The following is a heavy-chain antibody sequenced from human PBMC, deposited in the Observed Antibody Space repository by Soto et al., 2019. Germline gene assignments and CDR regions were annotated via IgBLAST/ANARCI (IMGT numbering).Heavy chain of an antibody. CDR2: ISGSGGST. Sequence: PGGSLRLSCAASGFPFSSYAMGWVRQAPGKGLEWVSAISGSGGSTYYADSVKGRFTISRDNSKNTLYLQMNSLRAEDTAVYYCAKDPSSPVTRYNWFDPWGQGTLVTVSS. D-gene: IGHD3-10*01. CDR1: GFPFSSYA. V-gene: IGHV3-23*01. CDR3: AKDPSSPVTRYNWFDP. J-gene: IGHJ5*02.